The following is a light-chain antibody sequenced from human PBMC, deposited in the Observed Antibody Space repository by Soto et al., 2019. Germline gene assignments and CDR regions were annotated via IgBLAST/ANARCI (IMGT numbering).Light chain of an antibody. CDR2: DVS. CDR3: QQYDDLPIT. J-gene: IGKJ5*01. CDR1: QSFSTW. Sequence: DTQMTQSPSTLSASDGDTVTITCRASQSFSTWLAWYQQKPGGAPKLLISDVSNLETGVSSRFSGSGSGTDFTFTISSLQAEDVATYYCQQYDDLPITFGQGTRLEI. V-gene: IGKV1-33*01.